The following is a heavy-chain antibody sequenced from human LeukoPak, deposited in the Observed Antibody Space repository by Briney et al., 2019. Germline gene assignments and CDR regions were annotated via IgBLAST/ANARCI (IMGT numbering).Heavy chain of an antibody. Sequence: PRGSLRLSCAASGFTFSSYGMHWVRQAPGKGLEWVAVISYDGSNKYYADSVKGRFTISRDNSKNTLYLQMNSLRAEDTAVYYCAKRVGMIADYFDYWGQGTLVTVSS. CDR1: GFTFSSYG. D-gene: IGHD3-22*01. CDR3: AKRVGMIADYFDY. V-gene: IGHV3-30*18. J-gene: IGHJ4*02. CDR2: ISYDGSNK.